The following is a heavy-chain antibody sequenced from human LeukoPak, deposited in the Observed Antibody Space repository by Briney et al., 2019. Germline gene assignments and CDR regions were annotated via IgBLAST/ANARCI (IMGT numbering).Heavy chain of an antibody. CDR1: GFTFDSFS. D-gene: IGHD1-26*01. V-gene: IGHV3-21*01. Sequence: GGSLRLSCAASGFTFDSFSINWVRQAPGKGLEWVASISSSTTYIYYAGSVKGGFTISRDNAKNLVYLEMNSLRAEDTAVYYCARVPGEMGATLAYLDYWGQGTLVIVSS. J-gene: IGHJ4*02. CDR3: ARVPGEMGATLAYLDY. CDR2: ISSSTTYI.